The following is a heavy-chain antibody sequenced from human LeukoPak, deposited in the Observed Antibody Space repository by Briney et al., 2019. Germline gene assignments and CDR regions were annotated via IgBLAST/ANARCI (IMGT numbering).Heavy chain of an antibody. CDR3: ARVGHYYDSSGYYQNLPFDY. Sequence: GGSLRLSCAASGFTFSSYRMHWVRQAPGKGLVWVSRINSDGSSTSYADSVKGRFTISRDNAKNTLYLQMNSLRAEDTAVYYCARVGHYYDSSGYYQNLPFDYWGQGTLVTVSS. D-gene: IGHD3-22*01. V-gene: IGHV3-74*01. CDR1: GFTFSSYR. CDR2: INSDGSST. J-gene: IGHJ4*02.